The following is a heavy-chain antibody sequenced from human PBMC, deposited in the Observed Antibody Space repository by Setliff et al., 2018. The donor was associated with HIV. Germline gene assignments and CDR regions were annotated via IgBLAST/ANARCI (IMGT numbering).Heavy chain of an antibody. J-gene: IGHJ3*02. Sequence: SETLSLTCAVSGGSFSGYYWSWIRQPPGKGLEWIGEINQSGGINYNPSLKSRVTMSVDASKNLVSLNLNSVTAADTAVYYCARLGYSGSLVGAFDIWGQGTMVTVSS. CDR3: ARLGYSGSLVGAFDI. D-gene: IGHD1-26*01. V-gene: IGHV4-34*01. CDR2: INQSGGI. CDR1: GGSFSGYY.